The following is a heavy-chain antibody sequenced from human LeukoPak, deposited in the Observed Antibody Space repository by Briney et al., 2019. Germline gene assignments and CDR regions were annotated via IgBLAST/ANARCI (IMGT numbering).Heavy chain of an antibody. CDR2: ISGSGGST. D-gene: IGHD3-22*01. CDR3: AKDLNRYYDRASSS. Sequence: GGSLRLSCAASGFTFSSYAMRWVRQAPGKGLEWVSAISGSGGSTYYADPVKGRFTISRDNSKNTLYLQMNSLRAEDTAVYYCAKDLNRYYDRASSSWGQGTLVTVSS. J-gene: IGHJ5*02. CDR1: GFTFSSYA. V-gene: IGHV3-23*01.